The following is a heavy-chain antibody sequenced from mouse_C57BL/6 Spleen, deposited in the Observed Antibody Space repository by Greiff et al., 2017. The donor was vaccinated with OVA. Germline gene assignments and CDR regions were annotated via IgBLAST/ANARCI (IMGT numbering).Heavy chain of an antibody. Sequence: EVQLQESGAELVRPGASVKLSCTASGFNIKDDYMHWVKQRPEQGLEWIGWIDPENGDTEYASKFQGKATITADTSSNTAYLQLSSLTSEDTAVYYCTRWLPFDYWGQGTTRTVSS. J-gene: IGHJ2*01. CDR3: TRWLPFDY. D-gene: IGHD2-2*01. CDR2: IDPENGDT. V-gene: IGHV14-4*01. CDR1: GFNIKDDY.